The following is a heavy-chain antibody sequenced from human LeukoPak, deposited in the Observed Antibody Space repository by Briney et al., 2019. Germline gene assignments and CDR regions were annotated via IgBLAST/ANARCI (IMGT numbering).Heavy chain of an antibody. CDR1: GFTFDDYG. CDR3: ARDTTAPDYYYYYYMDV. V-gene: IGHV3-11*01. J-gene: IGHJ6*03. Sequence: PGGSLRLSCAASGFTFDDYGMSWVRHAPGKGLEWVSYISSSGSTIYYADSVKGRFTISRDNAKNSLYLQMNSLRAEDTAVYYCARDTTAPDYYYYYYMDVWGKGTTVTVSS. CDR2: ISSSGSTI. D-gene: IGHD1-14*01.